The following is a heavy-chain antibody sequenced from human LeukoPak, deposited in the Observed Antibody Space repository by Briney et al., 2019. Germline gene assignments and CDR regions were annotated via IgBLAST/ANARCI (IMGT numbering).Heavy chain of an antibody. J-gene: IGHJ4*02. CDR3: ARGSPVGNY. D-gene: IGHD1-26*01. CDR2: MYYTGTI. CDR1: GDSITSSSYY. V-gene: IGHV4-39*07. Sequence: SETLSLTCTVSGDSITSSSYYWGWIRQPPGKGLEWIGTMYYTGTIYYNPSLKSRVTISVDTSKNQFSLSLSSVTAADTAVYYCARGSPVGNYWGQGILVTVSS.